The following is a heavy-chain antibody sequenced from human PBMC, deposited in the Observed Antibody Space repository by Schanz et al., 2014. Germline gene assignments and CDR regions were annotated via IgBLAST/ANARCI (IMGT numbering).Heavy chain of an antibody. CDR3: ARDLEGFDY. D-gene: IGHD1-1*01. Sequence: QVQLQQWGAGLLKASETLSLTCAVYGGSSSDCYWSWIRQPPGKGLEWIGEINHSGGTDYNPSLKRRVTMSVDPSKNQFSLKLSSVTAADTAVYYCARDLEGFDYWGQGTLVTVSS. J-gene: IGHJ4*02. CDR2: INHSGGT. V-gene: IGHV4-34*01. CDR1: GGSSSDCY.